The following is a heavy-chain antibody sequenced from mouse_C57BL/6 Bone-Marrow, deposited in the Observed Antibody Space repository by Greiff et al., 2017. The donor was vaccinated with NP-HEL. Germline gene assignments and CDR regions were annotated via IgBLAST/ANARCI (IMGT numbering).Heavy chain of an antibody. CDR1: GYTFTTYP. J-gene: IGHJ4*01. CDR2: FHPYNDDT. Sequence: VQLQQSGAELVKPGASVKMSCKASGYTFTTYPIEWMKQNRGKSLEWIGNFHPYNDDTKYNEKFKGKATLTVEKSSSTVYLELSRLTSDDSAVYYCARSNYSYYYAMDYWGQGTSVTVSS. V-gene: IGHV1-47*01. D-gene: IGHD2-1*01. CDR3: ARSNYSYYYAMDY.